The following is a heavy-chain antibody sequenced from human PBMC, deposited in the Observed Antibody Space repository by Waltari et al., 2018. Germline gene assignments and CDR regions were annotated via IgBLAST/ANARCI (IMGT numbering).Heavy chain of an antibody. D-gene: IGHD2-2*01. CDR3: ARDEVEPRGINPELNWFDP. CDR1: GSTFTDYY. J-gene: IGHJ5*02. V-gene: IGHV1-2*02. Sequence: QVQLVQSGAEVRKPGASMTVSCRASGSTFTDYYIHWVRPAPGQGLEWMGWIRPSSGGTYSAQKFQGRVTMTRDTSISTAYMELSGLTSDDTAMYFCARDEVEPRGINPELNWFDPWGQGTLVTVSS. CDR2: IRPSSGGT.